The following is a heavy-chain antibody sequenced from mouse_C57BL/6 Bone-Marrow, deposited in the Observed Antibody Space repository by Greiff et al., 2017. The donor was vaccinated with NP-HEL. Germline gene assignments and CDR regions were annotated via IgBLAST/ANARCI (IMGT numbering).Heavy chain of an antibody. D-gene: IGHD1-1*01. CDR1: GFSLTSYG. CDR3: AINYGGAMGY. V-gene: IGHV2-3*01. CDR2: IWGDGST. Sequence: VKLVESGPGLVAPSQSLSITCTVSGFSLTSYGVSWVRQPPGKGLEWLGVIWGDGSTNSHSALISRLCISKDNSKSQGFVKLNSLQTDDTATYYCAINYGGAMGYSGQGTSVTVSS. J-gene: IGHJ4*01.